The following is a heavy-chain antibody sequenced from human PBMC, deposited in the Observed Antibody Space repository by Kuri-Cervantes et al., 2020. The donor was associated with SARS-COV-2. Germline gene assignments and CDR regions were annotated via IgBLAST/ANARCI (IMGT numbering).Heavy chain of an antibody. V-gene: IGHV1-69*05. J-gene: IGHJ3*02. CDR3: ASQGDYSPDVNPAHYAFDI. D-gene: IGHD4-11*01. Sequence: SVKVSCKASGGTFSSYAISWVRQAPGQGLEWMGGIIPIFGTANYAQKFQGRVAITTDESTSTAYMELRSLRSDDTAVYYCASQGDYSPDVNPAHYAFDIWGQGTMVTVSS. CDR2: IIPIFGTA. CDR1: GGTFSSYA.